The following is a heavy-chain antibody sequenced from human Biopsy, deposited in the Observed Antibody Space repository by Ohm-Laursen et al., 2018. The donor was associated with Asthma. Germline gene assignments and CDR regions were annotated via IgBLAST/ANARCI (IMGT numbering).Heavy chain of an antibody. CDR2: VTHSGSA. CDR1: GGSFSSNY. Sequence: TLSLTCAVYGGSFSSNYWTWIRQTPGRGLEWIGEVTHSGSANYNPSLKRRVAILLDSSKNQFSLKVRSLTAADTAVYYCEKGAYYGGNGFDYWGQGTLVTVSS. CDR3: EKGAYYGGNGFDY. J-gene: IGHJ4*02. D-gene: IGHD4-23*01. V-gene: IGHV4-34*01.